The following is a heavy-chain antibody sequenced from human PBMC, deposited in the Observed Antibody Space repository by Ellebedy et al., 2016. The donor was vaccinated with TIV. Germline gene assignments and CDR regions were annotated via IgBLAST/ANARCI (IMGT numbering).Heavy chain of an antibody. CDR3: ARSWRGWYFRSRAPNGDAFDI. CDR1: GFTFSSYA. Sequence: GESLKIPXAASGFTFSSYAMHWVRQAPGKGLEWVAVISYDGSNKYYADSVKGRFTISRDNSKNTLYLQMNSLRAEDTAVYYCARSWRGWYFRSRAPNGDAFDIWGQGTMVTVSS. D-gene: IGHD6-19*01. CDR2: ISYDGSNK. J-gene: IGHJ3*02. V-gene: IGHV3-30-3*01.